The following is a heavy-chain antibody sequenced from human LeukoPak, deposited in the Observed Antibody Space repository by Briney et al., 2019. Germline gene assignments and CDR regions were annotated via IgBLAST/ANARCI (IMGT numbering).Heavy chain of an antibody. J-gene: IGHJ4*02. V-gene: IGHV3-66*01. CDR2: IYSGGST. CDR3: ASTLSSGWFDY. CDR1: GFTVSSNY. Sequence: GGSLRLSCAASGFTVSSNYMSWVRQAPGKGLEWVSVIYSGGSTYYADSVKGRFTISRDNSKNTLYLQMNSLRAEDTAVYYCASTLSSGWFDYWGQGTLVTVSS. D-gene: IGHD6-19*01.